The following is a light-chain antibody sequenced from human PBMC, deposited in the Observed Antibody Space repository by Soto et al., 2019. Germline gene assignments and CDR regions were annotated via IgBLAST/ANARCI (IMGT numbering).Light chain of an antibody. CDR3: KQGHQLPYS. Sequence: EIVLTQTPLSLSVTPGQPASLSCKSSQRLLQNLNWCLQRTGQPPHLLIPDVSNRLSGVPDRFCGSGSGTDFTLNISRVEPDDVGVYYCKQGHQLPYSFGQGTKLESK. J-gene: IGKJ2*01. CDR1: QRLLQN. CDR2: DVS. V-gene: IGKV2D-29*01.